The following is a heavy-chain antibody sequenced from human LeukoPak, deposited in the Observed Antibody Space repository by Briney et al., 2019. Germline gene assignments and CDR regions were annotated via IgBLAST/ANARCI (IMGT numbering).Heavy chain of an antibody. Sequence: PGGSLRLSCAASGFTFSSYAMHWVRQAPGKGLEWVAVISYDGSNKYYADSVKGRFTISRDNSKNTLYLQMNSLRAEDTAVYYCAREACGRRFDPWGQGTLVTVSS. CDR3: AREACGRRFDP. J-gene: IGHJ5*02. CDR1: GFTFSSYA. CDR2: ISYDGSNK. V-gene: IGHV3-30*04. D-gene: IGHD2-21*01.